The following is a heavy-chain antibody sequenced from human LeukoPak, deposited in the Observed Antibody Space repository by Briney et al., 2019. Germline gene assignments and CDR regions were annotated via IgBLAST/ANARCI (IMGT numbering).Heavy chain of an antibody. Sequence: GGSLRLSCAASGFSFSSYEMSWVRQAPGKGLEWVSYINRAGTTEEYADSVKGRFTISRDNAKNSLYLQMYSLRAEDTAVYYCARGEQLNYFAYWGQGTLVT. CDR3: ARGEQLNYFAY. V-gene: IGHV3-48*03. CDR1: GFSFSSYE. CDR2: INRAGTTE. J-gene: IGHJ4*02. D-gene: IGHD1/OR15-1a*01.